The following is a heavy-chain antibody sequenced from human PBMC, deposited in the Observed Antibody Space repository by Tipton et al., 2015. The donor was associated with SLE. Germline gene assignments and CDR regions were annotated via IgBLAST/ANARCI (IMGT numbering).Heavy chain of an antibody. J-gene: IGHJ3*02. CDR1: GFTFSSYG. V-gene: IGHV3-30*02. D-gene: IGHD3-16*02. Sequence: SLRLSCAASGFTFSSYGMHWVRQAPGKGLEWVAFIRYDGSNKYYADSVKGRFTISRDNSKNTLYLQMNSLRAEDTAVYYCAKWGPYRKGIYDAFDIWGQGTMVTVSS. CDR2: IRYDGSNK. CDR3: AKWGPYRKGIYDAFDI.